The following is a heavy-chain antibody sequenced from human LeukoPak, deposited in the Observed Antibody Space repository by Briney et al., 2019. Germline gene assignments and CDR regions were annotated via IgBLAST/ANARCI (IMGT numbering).Heavy chain of an antibody. CDR3: ARAKAAAGIDYFDY. J-gene: IGHJ4*02. CDR2: IYYSGST. D-gene: IGHD6-13*01. Sequence: SSETLSLTCTVSGASISDYYWNWIRQPPGKGLEWIGYIYYSGSTNYNPSLKSRVTISVDTSKNQFPLKLSSVTAADTAVYYCARAKAAAGIDYFDYWGQGTLVTVS. CDR1: GASISDYY. V-gene: IGHV4-59*13.